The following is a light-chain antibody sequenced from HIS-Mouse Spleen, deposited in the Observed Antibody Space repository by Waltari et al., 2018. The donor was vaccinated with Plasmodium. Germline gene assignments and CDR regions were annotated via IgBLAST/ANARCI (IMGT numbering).Light chain of an antibody. CDR3: QQYNNWSFT. V-gene: IGKV3-15*01. CDR1: QSVSSN. CDR2: GAS. J-gene: IGKJ3*01. Sequence: ELVMTQSPATLSVSPGDRATLPCSASQSVSSNLAWYQQKPGQAPRLLIYGASTRATGIPARFSGSGSGTEFTLTISSLQSEDFAVYYCQQYNNWSFTFGPGTKVDIK.